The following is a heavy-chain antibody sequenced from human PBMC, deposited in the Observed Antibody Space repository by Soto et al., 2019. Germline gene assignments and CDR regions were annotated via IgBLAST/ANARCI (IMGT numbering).Heavy chain of an antibody. CDR2: ISYDGSNK. CDR1: GFTFSSYG. Sequence: QVQLVESGGGVVQPGRSLRLSCAASGFTFSSYGMHWVRQAPGKGLEWVAVISYDGSNKYYADSVKGRFTISRDNSKNTLYLQMNRLRAEDTAVYYCAKDKDYWGQGTLVTVSS. V-gene: IGHV3-30*18. CDR3: AKDKDY. J-gene: IGHJ4*02.